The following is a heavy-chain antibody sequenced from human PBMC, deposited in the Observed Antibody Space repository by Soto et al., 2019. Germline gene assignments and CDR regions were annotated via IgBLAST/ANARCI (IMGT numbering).Heavy chain of an antibody. Sequence: QVQLQESGPGLVKPSETLSLTCTVSGGSISSYYWSWIRQPPGKGLEWIGYIYYGGSTTYNPPLKSRVTISVDTSKNQFSLKLRSVTAADTAVYYCARHRAARRWFDYWGQGTLVTVSS. CDR1: GGSISSYY. J-gene: IGHJ4*02. CDR3: ARHRAARRWFDY. D-gene: IGHD6-6*01. V-gene: IGHV4-59*08. CDR2: IYYGGST.